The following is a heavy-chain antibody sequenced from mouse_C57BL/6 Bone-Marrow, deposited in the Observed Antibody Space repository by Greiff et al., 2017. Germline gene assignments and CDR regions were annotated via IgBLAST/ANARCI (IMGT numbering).Heavy chain of an antibody. D-gene: IGHD1-1*01. Sequence: LVESGAELARPGASVKLSCKASGYTFTSYGISWVKQRTGQGLEWIGEIYPRSGNTYYNEKFKGKATLTADKSSSTAYMELRSLTSEDSAVYFCARKPNYYGSSYSWFAYWGQGTLVTVSA. V-gene: IGHV1-81*01. CDR1: GYTFTSYG. J-gene: IGHJ3*01. CDR3: ARKPNYYGSSYSWFAY. CDR2: IYPRSGNT.